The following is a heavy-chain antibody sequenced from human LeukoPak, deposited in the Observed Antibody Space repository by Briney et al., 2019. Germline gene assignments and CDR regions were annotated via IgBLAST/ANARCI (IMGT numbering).Heavy chain of an antibody. Sequence: PGGPLRLSCRAWGFTLSKAGILGVRQIRGEGGVGVGGIKSKTDGGTTDYAAPVKGIFTISRDDSKNMLYLQMNSLKVEDTAVYYCTADPPGMSTSTGIDHWGQGTLVTVSS. CDR2: IKSKTDGGTT. CDR1: GFTLSKAG. CDR3: TADPPGMSTSTGIDH. D-gene: IGHD2-2*01. V-gene: IGHV3-15*05. J-gene: IGHJ4*02.